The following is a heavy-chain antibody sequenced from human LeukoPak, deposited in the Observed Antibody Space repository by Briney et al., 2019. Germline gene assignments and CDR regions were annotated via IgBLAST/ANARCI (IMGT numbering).Heavy chain of an antibody. CDR3: ARLLAGRIYYYGMDV. V-gene: IGHV4-59*01. CDR2: IYYSGST. CDR1: GGSFSGYY. D-gene: IGHD6-19*01. J-gene: IGHJ6*02. Sequence: SETLSLTCAVYGGSFSGYYWSWIRQPPGKGLEWIGYIYYSGSTNYNPSLKSRVTISVDTSKNQFSLKLSSVTAADTAVYYCARLLAGRIYYYGMDVWGQGTTVTVSS.